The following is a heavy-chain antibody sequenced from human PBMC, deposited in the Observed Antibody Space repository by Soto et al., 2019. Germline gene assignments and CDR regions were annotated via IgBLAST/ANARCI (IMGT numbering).Heavy chain of an antibody. Sequence: QLVQSGGEVKKPGASVRVSCKASGYAFSFGFSWVRQAPGQGLEWMGWISASDGSTNSAPKFRDRISMTTDTSTNTAYLDLLSLTSDDTAVYFCATYYFGSGSYYRFDTWGQGTLVTVSS. J-gene: IGHJ5*02. CDR1: GYAFSFG. D-gene: IGHD3-10*01. CDR2: ISASDGST. CDR3: ATYYFGSGSYYRFDT. V-gene: IGHV1-18*01.